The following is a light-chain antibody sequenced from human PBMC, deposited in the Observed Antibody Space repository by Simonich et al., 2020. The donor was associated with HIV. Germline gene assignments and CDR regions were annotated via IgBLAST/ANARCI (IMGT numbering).Light chain of an antibody. CDR2: DAS. J-gene: IGKJ4*01. V-gene: IGKV3-11*01. CDR1: QSVSSY. Sequence: EIVLTQSPATLSLSPGERATLSCRASQSVSSYLAWYQQKPSQAPRLLIYDASNRASCIPAMFSGSGSGTELTLTISSMQSEDFAVYYCQQYNNWPPLTFGGGTKVEIK. CDR3: QQYNNWPPLT.